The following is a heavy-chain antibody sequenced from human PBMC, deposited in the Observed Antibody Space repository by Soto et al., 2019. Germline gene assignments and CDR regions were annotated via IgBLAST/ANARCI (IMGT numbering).Heavy chain of an antibody. J-gene: IGHJ4*02. CDR2: IKQDGSRK. CDR1: GFTFSSYW. D-gene: IGHD5-12*01. V-gene: IGHV3-7*03. CDR3: AKDDSGYDAYYF. Sequence: GGSLRLSCAASGFTFSSYWMSWVRQAPGKGLEWVANIKQDGSRKYYADSVKGRFTISRDNSKNTLYLQMNSLRAEDTAVYYCAKDDSGYDAYYFWGQGTLVTVSS.